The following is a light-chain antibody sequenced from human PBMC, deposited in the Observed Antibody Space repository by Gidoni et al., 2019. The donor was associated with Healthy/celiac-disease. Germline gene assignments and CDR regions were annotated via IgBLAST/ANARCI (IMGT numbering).Light chain of an antibody. CDR2: AAS. CDR3: QQRYSTPTKYT. Sequence: DIQMTQSPSSLSASVGDRVTITCRASQSISSYLNWYQQKPGKAPKLLIYAASSLQSGVPSRFRGSGSGTDFTLTISSLQPEDVATDYCQQRYSTPTKYTFGQGTKLEIK. CDR1: QSISSY. V-gene: IGKV1-39*01. J-gene: IGKJ2*01.